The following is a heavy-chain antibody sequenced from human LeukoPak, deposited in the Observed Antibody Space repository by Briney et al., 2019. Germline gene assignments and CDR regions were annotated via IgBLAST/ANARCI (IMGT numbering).Heavy chain of an antibody. J-gene: IGHJ6*02. CDR3: ARAARGNAMDV. Sequence: SQTLSLTCAISGDSVSSNSPTWIWIRQSPSRGLEWLGRTYYRSKWYSDYAESMKSRISINADISKNQFSLQLNSVTPEDTAVYYCARAARGNAMDVWGQGTTVTVSS. CDR2: TYYRSKWYS. V-gene: IGHV6-1*01. CDR1: GDSVSSNSPT.